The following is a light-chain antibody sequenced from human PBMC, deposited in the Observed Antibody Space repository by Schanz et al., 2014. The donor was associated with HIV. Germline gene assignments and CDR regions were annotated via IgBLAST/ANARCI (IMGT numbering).Light chain of an antibody. J-gene: IGKJ1*01. CDR1: QSISSE. V-gene: IGKV1-5*03. CDR2: EAS. CDR3: QQYAVSSWT. Sequence: DIQMTQSPSTLSASVGDRVSITCRSSQSISSELVWYQQKPGSAPKLLIYEASTLETGVPARFSGSGSGTEFTLTISSLQPDDFATYYCQQYAVSSWTFGLGTRVESK.